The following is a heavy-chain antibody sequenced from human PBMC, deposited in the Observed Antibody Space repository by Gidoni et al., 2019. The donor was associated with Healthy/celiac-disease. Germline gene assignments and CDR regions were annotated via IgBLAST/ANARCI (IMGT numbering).Heavy chain of an antibody. CDR1: GFTFSSYA. CDR2: ISYDGSNK. J-gene: IGHJ4*02. CDR3: ARDLRVGESPPFDY. D-gene: IGHD3-10*01. V-gene: IGHV3-30-3*01. Sequence: QVQLVESGGGVVQPGRSLRLSCAASGFTFSSYAMHWVRQAPGKGLEWVAVISYDGSNKYYADSVKGRFTISRDNSKNTLYLQMNSLRAEDTAVYYCARDLRVGESPPFDYWGQGTLVTVSS.